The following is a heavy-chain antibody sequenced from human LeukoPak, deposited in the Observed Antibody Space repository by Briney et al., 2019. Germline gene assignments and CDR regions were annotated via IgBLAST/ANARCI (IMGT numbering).Heavy chain of an antibody. CDR2: ISWNSGSI. CDR1: GFTFDDYA. V-gene: IGHV3-9*01. Sequence: GGSLRLSCAASGFTFDDYAMHWVRQAPGKGLEWVSGISWNSGSIGYADSVKGRFTISRDNAKNSLYLQMNSLRAEDTALYYCAKESLSLGPFDYWGQGTLVTVSS. CDR3: AKESLSLGPFDY. D-gene: IGHD3-16*01. J-gene: IGHJ4*02.